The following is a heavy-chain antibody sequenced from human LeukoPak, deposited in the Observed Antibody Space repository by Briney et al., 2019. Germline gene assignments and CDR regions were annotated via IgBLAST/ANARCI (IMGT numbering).Heavy chain of an antibody. CDR2: FSYSGST. V-gene: IGHV4-39*01. D-gene: IGHD6-19*01. J-gene: IGHJ3*01. CDR1: GDSITTTSHY. CDR3: ARHPGIAVAGDAFDF. Sequence: SETLSLTCTVSGDSITTTSHYWGWIRQPPGKGLEWFGSFSYSGSTYDNPSLKSRVTISVDRSKNQFSLRLSSVTAADTAVYYCARHPGIAVAGDAFDFWGPGKVVTVSS.